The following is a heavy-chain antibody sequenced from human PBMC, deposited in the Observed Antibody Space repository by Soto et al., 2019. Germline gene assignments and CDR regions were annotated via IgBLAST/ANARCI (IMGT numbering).Heavy chain of an antibody. V-gene: IGHV4-30-4*08. CDR3: ARTGYTSGWRFDY. J-gene: IGHJ4*02. D-gene: IGHD6-19*01. CDR2: IYYSGDT. Sequence: PSETLSLTCTVSGDSISSGAYYWSWIRQRPGKGLEWIGYIYYSGDTYYNPSLKSRVTISVHTSKNQFSLELTPVNVADTAVYYCARTGYTSGWRFDYWGQGTPVTVSS. CDR1: GDSISSGAYY.